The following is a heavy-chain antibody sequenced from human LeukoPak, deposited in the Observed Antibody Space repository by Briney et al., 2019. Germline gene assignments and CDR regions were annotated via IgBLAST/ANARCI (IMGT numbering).Heavy chain of an antibody. V-gene: IGHV5-51*01. CDR3: ARARHYGSGSYYPFDY. CDR1: GYSFNEYW. J-gene: IGHJ4*02. Sequence: GESLKISCKGSGYSFNEYWVGLVRQMPGKGLGWIVSIYPGDSDTRYSPSFQGQVTISADKSISTAYLQWSSLKASDTAMYYCARARHYGSGSYYPFDYWGQGILVTVSS. CDR2: IYPGDSDT. D-gene: IGHD3-10*01.